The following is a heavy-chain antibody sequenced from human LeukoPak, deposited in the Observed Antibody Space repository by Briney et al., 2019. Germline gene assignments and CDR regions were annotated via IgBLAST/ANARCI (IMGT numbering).Heavy chain of an antibody. Sequence: GGSLRLSCAASGFTFTNAWMNWVRQAPGKGLEWVGRIKSRTNGGTADYAAPVKGRFTISRDDSKNTLYLQMSSLKTEDAALYYCTTENGGSYPDWGQGTLVTVSS. CDR3: TTENGGSYPD. J-gene: IGHJ4*02. CDR1: GFTFTNAW. CDR2: IKSRTNGGTA. D-gene: IGHD1-26*01. V-gene: IGHV3-15*01.